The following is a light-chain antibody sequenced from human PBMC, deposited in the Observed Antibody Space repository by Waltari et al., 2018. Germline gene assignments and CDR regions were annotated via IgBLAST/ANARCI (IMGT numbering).Light chain of an antibody. CDR2: QVS. Sequence: VVMTQSQLSLPITPGQPASMTCRSSQSLLHSDGNTYLSWFLQKPGQPPRRLIYQVSKRDSGVPDRLSGSGAGTDFTLKISRVEAADVGIYYCMQGAHFPPTFGQGTKVEIK. V-gene: IGKV2-30*02. J-gene: IGKJ2*01. CDR3: MQGAHFPPT. CDR1: QSLLHSDGNTY.